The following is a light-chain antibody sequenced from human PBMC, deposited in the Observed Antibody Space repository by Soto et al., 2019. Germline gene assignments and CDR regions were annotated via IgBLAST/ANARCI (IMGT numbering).Light chain of an antibody. J-gene: IGKJ5*01. Sequence: LSASVGDRVTITCRASQSIGTWLAWYQHRPGKAPSLLIYDASTLRSGVPSRFSGSGSGTEFTLTISSLQADDFATYYCQQSDTYPLTFGQGTRLEIK. CDR1: QSIGTW. V-gene: IGKV1-5*01. CDR2: DAS. CDR3: QQSDTYPLT.